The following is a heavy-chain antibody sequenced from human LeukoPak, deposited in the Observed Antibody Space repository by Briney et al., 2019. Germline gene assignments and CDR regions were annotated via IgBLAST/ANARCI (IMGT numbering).Heavy chain of an antibody. Sequence: ASVKVSCKASGYTFTSYGISWVRQAPGQGLEWMGWISAYNGNTNYAQKLQGRVTMTTDTSTSTAYMELRSLRSDDTAVYYCARERSSRGLIVVVGIDYWGQGTLVTVSS. CDR2: ISAYNGNT. CDR3: ARERSSRGLIVVVGIDY. J-gene: IGHJ4*02. V-gene: IGHV1-18*01. CDR1: GYTFTSYG. D-gene: IGHD3-22*01.